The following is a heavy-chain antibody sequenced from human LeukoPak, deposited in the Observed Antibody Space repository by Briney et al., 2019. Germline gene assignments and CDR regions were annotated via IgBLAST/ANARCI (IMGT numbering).Heavy chain of an antibody. V-gene: IGHV3-30*03. CDR3: ARSPLLGYFDY. D-gene: IGHD7-27*01. J-gene: IGHJ4*02. Sequence: GGSLRLSCAASGFTFSSYGFHWVRQAPGKGLEWVALISYDGSNNHYADSVKGRFAISRDNSKNTLYLQMNSLRAEDTAVCNCARSPLLGYFDYWGQGTLVTVSS. CDR1: GFTFSSYG. CDR2: ISYDGSNN.